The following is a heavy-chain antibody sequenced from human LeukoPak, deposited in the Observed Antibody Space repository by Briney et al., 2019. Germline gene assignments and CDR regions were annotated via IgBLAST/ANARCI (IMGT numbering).Heavy chain of an antibody. Sequence: PSETLSLTCAVYGGSFSGYYWSWIRQPPGKGLEWIGEINHSGSTNYNPSLKSRVTISVDRSKNQFSLQLSSVTASDTAVYYCARVLTDSRGWYHFDYWGQGTLVTVSS. D-gene: IGHD6-19*01. CDR1: GGSFSGYY. V-gene: IGHV4-34*01. J-gene: IGHJ4*02. CDR3: ARVLTDSRGWYHFDY. CDR2: INHSGST.